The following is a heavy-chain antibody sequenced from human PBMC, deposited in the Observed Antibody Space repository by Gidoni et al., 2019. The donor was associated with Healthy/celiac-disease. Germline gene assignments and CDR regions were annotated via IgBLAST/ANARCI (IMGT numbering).Heavy chain of an antibody. D-gene: IGHD2-2*01. J-gene: IGHJ4*02. V-gene: IGHV4-61*01. CDR2: IYYSGST. Sequence: QVQLQESGPGLVKPSETLSLTCTVSGGSVSSGRYYWSWIRQPPGKGLEWIGYIYYSGSTNYNPSLKSRVTISVDTSKNQFSLKLSSVTAADTAVYYCASYYHCSSTSCPRQYYFDYWGQGTLVTVSS. CDR3: ASYYHCSSTSCPRQYYFDY. CDR1: GGSVSSGRYY.